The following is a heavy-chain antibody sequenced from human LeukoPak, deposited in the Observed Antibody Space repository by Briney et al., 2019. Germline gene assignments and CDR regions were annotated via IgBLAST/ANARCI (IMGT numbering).Heavy chain of an antibody. Sequence: PGGSLRLSCAASGFTFSSYGMHWVRQAPGKGLEWVSAISGSGGNTFYADSVKGRFTISRDNSKNTLYLQMNSLRAEDTAVYYCAKSRTCSSTTCYAEIDYWGQGTLVTVSS. CDR2: ISGSGGNT. V-gene: IGHV3-23*01. D-gene: IGHD2-2*01. J-gene: IGHJ4*02. CDR3: AKSRTCSSTTCYAEIDY. CDR1: GFTFSSYG.